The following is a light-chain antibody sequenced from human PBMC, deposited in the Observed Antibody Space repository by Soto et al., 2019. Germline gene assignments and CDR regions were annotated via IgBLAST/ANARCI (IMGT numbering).Light chain of an antibody. V-gene: IGLV2-23*01. CDR3: CSYAGSNTYV. CDR1: SSDVGSYNL. J-gene: IGLJ1*01. CDR2: EGS. Sequence: QSAPTQPASVSGSPGQSITISCTGTSSDVGSYNLVSWYQQHPGKAPKLMIYEGSKWPSGVSNRFSGSKSGNTASLTISGLQAEDEADYYCCSYAGSNTYVFGIGTKVTVL.